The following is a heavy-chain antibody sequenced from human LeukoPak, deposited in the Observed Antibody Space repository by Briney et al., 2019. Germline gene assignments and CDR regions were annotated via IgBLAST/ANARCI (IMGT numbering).Heavy chain of an antibody. CDR1: GFRFSSYA. D-gene: IGHD6-13*01. Sequence: GGSLRLSCAASGFRFSSYAMSWVRQAPGKGLVWVSRINSDGSSTTYADSVKGRFTISRDNAKNTLYLQMNSLRGEDTAVYYCARVAYSSTWYIDYWGQGTLVTVSS. J-gene: IGHJ4*02. V-gene: IGHV3-74*01. CDR2: INSDGSST. CDR3: ARVAYSSTWYIDY.